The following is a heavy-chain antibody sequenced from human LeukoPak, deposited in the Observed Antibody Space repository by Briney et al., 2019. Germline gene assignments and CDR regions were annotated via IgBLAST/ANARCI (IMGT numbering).Heavy chain of an antibody. CDR2: ISSSSSSM. Sequence: GGSLRLSCAASGFTFSSYSMNWVRQAPGKGLEWVSSISSSSSSMYYADSVKGRFTISRDNSKNSLYLQMNSLRAEDTAVYYCGRHSTYRSFDYWGQGTLVTVSS. CDR1: GFTFSSYS. V-gene: IGHV3-21*01. D-gene: IGHD2/OR15-2a*01. J-gene: IGHJ4*02. CDR3: GRHSTYRSFDY.